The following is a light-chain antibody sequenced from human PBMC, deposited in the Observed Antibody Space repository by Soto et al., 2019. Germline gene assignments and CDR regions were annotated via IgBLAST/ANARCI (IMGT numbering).Light chain of an antibody. V-gene: IGLV2-14*01. CDR2: DVS. CDR3: SSYSSSNSLV. Sequence: QSVLTQPASVSGSPGQSITISCTGTSSDVGGYNYVSWYQQHPGKAPKLMIYDVSNRPSGVSNRFSGSNSGNTASLTISGLQAEDEADYYCSSYSSSNSLVFGGGTKLTVL. J-gene: IGLJ3*02. CDR1: SSDVGGYNY.